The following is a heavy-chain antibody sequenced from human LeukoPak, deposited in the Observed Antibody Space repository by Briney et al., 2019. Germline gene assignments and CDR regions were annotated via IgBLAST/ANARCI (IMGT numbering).Heavy chain of an antibody. D-gene: IGHD3-16*02. Sequence: GEALKISCKGSGYSFTSYWIGWVRQMPGKGLEWMGIIYSGDSETRYSPSFQGQVTISADKSISTAYLQWSSLKASDNAMYYCARSPIMNTFGGVIVPFDYWGQGTLVTVSS. V-gene: IGHV5-51*01. CDR1: GYSFTSYW. CDR2: IYSGDSET. CDR3: ARSPIMNTFGGVIVPFDY. J-gene: IGHJ4*02.